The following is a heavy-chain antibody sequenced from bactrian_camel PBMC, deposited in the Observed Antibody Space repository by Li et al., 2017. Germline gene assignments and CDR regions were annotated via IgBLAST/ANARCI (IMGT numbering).Heavy chain of an antibody. D-gene: IGHD5*01. V-gene: IGHV3S1*01. J-gene: IGHJ6*01. CDR2: INEGGGST. CDR1: GFTFRNYV. Sequence: HVQLVESGGGLVQPGGSLRLSCTASGFTFRNYVMDWVRLVPGKGLEWVSTINEGGGSTYYGDYVKGRFTISRDNAKNTLYLQLKSLKIEDTSMYYCTKGTGWGPGFAYWGQGTQVTVS. CDR3: TKGTGWGPGFAY.